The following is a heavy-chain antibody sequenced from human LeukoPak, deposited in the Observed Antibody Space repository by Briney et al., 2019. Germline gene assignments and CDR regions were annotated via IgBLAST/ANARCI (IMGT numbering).Heavy chain of an antibody. J-gene: IGHJ5*02. CDR1: GFTFSSYS. CDR3: ARDPYSGYCSSTSCSNWFDP. CDR2: ITSSSSYI. V-gene: IGHV3-21*01. D-gene: IGHD2-2*01. Sequence: GGSLRLSCAASGFTFSSYSMNWVRQAPGKVLEWVSSITSSSSYIYYADSVKGRFTISRDNAKNSLYLQMNSLRAEDTTVYYCARDPYSGYCSSTSCSNWFDPWGQGTLVTVSS.